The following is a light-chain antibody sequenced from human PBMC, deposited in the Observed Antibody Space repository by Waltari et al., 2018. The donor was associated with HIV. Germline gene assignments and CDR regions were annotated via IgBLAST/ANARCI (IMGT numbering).Light chain of an antibody. CDR1: QSISSY. V-gene: IGKV1-39*01. Sequence: DIQMTQSRSPLSASVGDRVTITCRASQSISSYLNLYQQKPGKAPKLLIYAASSLQSGVPSRFSGSGSGTDFTLTISSLQPEDFATYYCQQSYSTPRTFGQGTKVEIK. CDR3: QQSYSTPRT. J-gene: IGKJ1*01. CDR2: AAS.